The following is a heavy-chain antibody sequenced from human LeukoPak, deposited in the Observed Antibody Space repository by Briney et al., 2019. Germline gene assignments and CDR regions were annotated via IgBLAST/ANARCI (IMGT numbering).Heavy chain of an antibody. Sequence: GGSLRLSCAASGFTFDDYGMNWVRQAPGKGLEWVSGITWSGGSTGYTDSVKGRFTISRDNAKNSLYLQMNSLRAEDTALYYCARDLLRFGELWENWFDPWGQGTLVIVSS. V-gene: IGHV3-20*04. D-gene: IGHD3-10*01. CDR1: GFTFDDYG. CDR3: ARDLLRFGELWENWFDP. J-gene: IGHJ5*02. CDR2: ITWSGGST.